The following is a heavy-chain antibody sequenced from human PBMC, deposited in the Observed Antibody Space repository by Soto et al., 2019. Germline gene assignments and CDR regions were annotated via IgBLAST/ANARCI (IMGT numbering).Heavy chain of an antibody. D-gene: IGHD5-18*01. J-gene: IGHJ4*02. Sequence: QVQLVQSWPEVKKPGSSVKVSCKASGDTFNSYVITWVRQAPGQGREWLGGIITALGTTSYAQNFQDRLPIAADEAATPDHLELSSPTSDDTAMYYWTRSYGYTFGGSLDNWGEGTLVTVSS. CDR2: IITALGTT. CDR3: TRSYGYTFGGSLDN. V-gene: IGHV1-69*01. CDR1: GDTFNSYV.